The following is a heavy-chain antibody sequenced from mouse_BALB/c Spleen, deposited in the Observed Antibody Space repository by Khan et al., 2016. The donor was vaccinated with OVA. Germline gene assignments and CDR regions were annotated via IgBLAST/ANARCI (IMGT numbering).Heavy chain of an antibody. V-gene: IGHV1-61*01. CDR2: IDPSDSET. J-gene: IGHJ3*01. Sequence: QVQLQQPGAELVRPGASVKLSCKASGYTFTSYWMNWVKQRPGQGLEWIGMIDPSDSETHYNQMFKDKATLTVDKFSSTAYMQLSSLTSEDSAVYYCTRREKYGYDPSWFAYRGQGTLVTVSA. CDR1: GYTFTSYW. CDR3: TRREKYGYDPSWFAY. D-gene: IGHD2-2*01.